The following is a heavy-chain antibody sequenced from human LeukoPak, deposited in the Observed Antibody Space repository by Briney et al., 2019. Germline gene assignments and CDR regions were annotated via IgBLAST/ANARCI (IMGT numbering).Heavy chain of an antibody. CDR1: GGSFSGYY. V-gene: IGHV4-34*01. Sequence: SETLSLTCAVYGGSFSGYYWSWIRQPPGKGLEWIGEINHSGNTNYNPSLKSRVTISVDTSKNQFSLKLSSVTAADTAVYYCAREYSSGWSTGGAFDIWGQGTMVTVSS. CDR3: AREYSSGWSTGGAFDI. D-gene: IGHD6-19*01. J-gene: IGHJ3*02. CDR2: INHSGNT.